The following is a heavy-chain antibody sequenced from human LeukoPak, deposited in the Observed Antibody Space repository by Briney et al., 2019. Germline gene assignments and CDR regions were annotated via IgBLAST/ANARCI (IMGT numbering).Heavy chain of an antibody. CDR2: IYYGGSP. CDR3: ARGAILTGTSL. V-gene: IGHV4-59*01. Sequence: GSLRLSCAASGFTFSNAWMSWIRQPPGKGLEWIGYIYYGGSPKYNPSLKSRVTISLDTSKSQFSLNLTSVTAADTAMYYCARGAILTGTSLWGKGTTVTISS. CDR1: GFTFSNAW. D-gene: IGHD3-9*01. J-gene: IGHJ6*04.